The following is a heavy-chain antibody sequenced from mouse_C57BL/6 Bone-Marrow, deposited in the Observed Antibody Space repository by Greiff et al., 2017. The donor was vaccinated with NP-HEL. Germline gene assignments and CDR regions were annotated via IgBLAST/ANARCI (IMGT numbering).Heavy chain of an antibody. J-gene: IGHJ4*01. CDR1: GFNITDYY. CDR3: ARAPPSPCAYDGVYAMDY. CDR2: IDPEDGET. D-gene: IGHD2-12*01. V-gene: IGHV14-2*01. Sequence: VQLQQSGAELVKPGASVKLSCTASGFNITDYYMHWVKQRTEQGLEWIGRIDPEDGETKYAPKFKGKATFTADTSSNTAYLQLSSLTSEDTAVYYCARAPPSPCAYDGVYAMDYWGQGTSVTVSS.